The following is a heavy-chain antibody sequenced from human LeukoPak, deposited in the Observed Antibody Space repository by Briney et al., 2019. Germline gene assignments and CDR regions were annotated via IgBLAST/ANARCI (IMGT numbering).Heavy chain of an antibody. V-gene: IGHV3-30*02. Sequence: QPGGSLRLSCAASGFTFSSYGMHWVRQAPGKGLEWVAFIRYDGSNNYYADSVKGRFTISRDNAKNSLYLQMNSLRAEDTAVYYCARPVGPQEIHCSSTSCYNLSWGQGTPVTVSS. CDR2: IRYDGSNN. J-gene: IGHJ4*02. CDR1: GFTFSSYG. CDR3: ARPVGPQEIHCSSTSCYNLS. D-gene: IGHD2-2*02.